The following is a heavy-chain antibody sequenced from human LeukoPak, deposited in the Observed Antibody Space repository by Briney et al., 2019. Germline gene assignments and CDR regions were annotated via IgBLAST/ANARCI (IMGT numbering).Heavy chain of an antibody. J-gene: IGHJ3*02. D-gene: IGHD6-19*01. V-gene: IGHV4-59*08. CDR3: ARGWLAVSGYDAFDI. CDR2: IYYSGST. CDR1: GGSISPYY. Sequence: PSETLSLTCIVSGGSISPYYWSWIRQPPGSGLEWIAYIYYSGSTSYNPSLKSRVAMSVDTSNNEVSLKLSSVTAADTAVYYCARGWLAVSGYDAFDIWGQGTMVTVSS.